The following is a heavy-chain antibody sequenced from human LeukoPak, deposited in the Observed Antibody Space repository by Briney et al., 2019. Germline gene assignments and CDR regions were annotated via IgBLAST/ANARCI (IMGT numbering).Heavy chain of an antibody. Sequence: PGGSLRLSCAASGLTFSSYAMRWVRQAPGKRLEWVAVISYDGSNKYYADSVKGRFTISRDNSKNTLYLQMNSLRAEDTAVYYCARDGGSVVPAYLFDYWGQGTLVTVSS. CDR1: GLTFSSYA. D-gene: IGHD2-2*01. J-gene: IGHJ4*02. CDR3: ARDGGSVVPAYLFDY. V-gene: IGHV3-30*04. CDR2: ISYDGSNK.